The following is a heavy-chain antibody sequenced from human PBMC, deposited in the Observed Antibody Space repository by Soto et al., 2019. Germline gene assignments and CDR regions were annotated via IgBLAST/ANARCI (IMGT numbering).Heavy chain of an antibody. CDR1: GGSISSYY. CDR2: IYYSGST. D-gene: IGHD3-10*01. J-gene: IGHJ6*02. Sequence: QVQLQESGPGLVKPSETLSLTCTVSGGSISSYYWSWIRQPPGKGLEWIGYIYYSGSTNYNPSLKSRVTISVDTSKNQFSLKLSSVTAADTAVYYCARETGYYGEEGMDVWGQGTTVTVSS. CDR3: ARETGYYGEEGMDV. V-gene: IGHV4-59*01.